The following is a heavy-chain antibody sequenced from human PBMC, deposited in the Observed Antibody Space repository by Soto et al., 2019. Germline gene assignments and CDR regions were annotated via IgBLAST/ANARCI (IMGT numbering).Heavy chain of an antibody. D-gene: IGHD6-19*01. CDR2: FDPEDGET. V-gene: IGHV1-24*01. CDR3: AAPNSMYSSGWYWYFDL. CDR1: GYTLTELS. Sequence: ASVKVSCKVSGYTLTELSMHWVRQAPGKGLEWMGGFDPEDGETIYAQKFQGRVTMTEETSTDTDDKELSSLRSEDRAVYYCAAPNSMYSSGWYWYFDLWGRGTLVTVSS. J-gene: IGHJ2*01.